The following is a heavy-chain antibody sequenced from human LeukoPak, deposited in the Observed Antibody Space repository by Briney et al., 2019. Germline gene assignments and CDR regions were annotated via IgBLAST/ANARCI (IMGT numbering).Heavy chain of an antibody. CDR2: IYYSGST. Sequence: SETLSLTCAVYGGSLNGYYWSWIRQPPGKGLEWIGYIYYSGSTYYNPSLKSRVTISVDTSKNQFSLKLSSVTAADTAVYYCARRGYSSSWYDYWGQGTLVTVSS. V-gene: IGHV4-59*08. D-gene: IGHD6-13*01. CDR1: GGSLNGYY. CDR3: ARRGYSSSWYDY. J-gene: IGHJ4*02.